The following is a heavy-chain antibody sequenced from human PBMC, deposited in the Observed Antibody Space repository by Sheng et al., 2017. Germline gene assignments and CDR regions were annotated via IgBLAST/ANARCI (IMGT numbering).Heavy chain of an antibody. J-gene: IGHJ6*02. Sequence: EVQLLESGGGLVQPGGSLRLSCAASGFTFNNYAMNWVRQAPGKGLEWVSAISAIGGSTYYADSVKGRFTISRDNSKNTLYLQISSLRAEDTAVYYCAKEACSTASCPAWPDYGMDVWGQGP. CDR3: AKEACSTASCPAWPDYGMDV. CDR1: GFTFNNYA. CDR2: ISAIGGST. V-gene: IGHV3-23*01. D-gene: IGHD2-2*01.